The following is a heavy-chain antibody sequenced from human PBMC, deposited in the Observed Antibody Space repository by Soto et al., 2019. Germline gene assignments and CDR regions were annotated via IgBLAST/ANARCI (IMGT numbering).Heavy chain of an antibody. Sequence: EVQLLESGGGLVQPGGSLRLSCAASGFTFSSYAMSWVRQAPGKGLGWVSAISGSGGSTYYADSVKGRFTISRDNSKNTQYLQMHSLRAEDTAVYYCAKERVAGTKGFVDYWGQGTLVTVSS. CDR3: AKERVAGTKGFVDY. V-gene: IGHV3-23*01. D-gene: IGHD6-19*01. CDR1: GFTFSSYA. CDR2: ISGSGGST. J-gene: IGHJ4*02.